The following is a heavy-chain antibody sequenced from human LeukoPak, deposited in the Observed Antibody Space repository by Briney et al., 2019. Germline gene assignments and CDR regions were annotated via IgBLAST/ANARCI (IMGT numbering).Heavy chain of an antibody. V-gene: IGHV3-21*04. J-gene: IGHJ5*02. Sequence: GGSLRLSCAASGFTFSSYSMNWVRQAPGKGLEWVSSISSSSSYIYYADSVKGRFTISRDNAKNSLYLQMNSLRAEDTALYYCARAVTTYPPNWFDPWGQGTLVTVSS. CDR3: ARAVTTYPPNWFDP. CDR2: ISSSSSYI. CDR1: GFTFSSYS. D-gene: IGHD1/OR15-1a*01.